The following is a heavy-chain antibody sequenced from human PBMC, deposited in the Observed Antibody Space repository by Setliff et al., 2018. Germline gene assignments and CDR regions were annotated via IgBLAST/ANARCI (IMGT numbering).Heavy chain of an antibody. V-gene: IGHV4-31*03. CDR1: GAPISSDAYY. CDR3: ARSRTTAVKGGVFAV. J-gene: IGHJ2*01. CDR2: IYYSGST. D-gene: IGHD1-7*01. Sequence: SETLSLTCIVSGAPISSDAYYWSWIRQHPGKGLEWIGYIYYSGSTYYNPSLQSRLTISLDPSKNQFPLELTSVAAADTAVYYCARSRTTAVKGGVFAVWGRGTLVTVSS.